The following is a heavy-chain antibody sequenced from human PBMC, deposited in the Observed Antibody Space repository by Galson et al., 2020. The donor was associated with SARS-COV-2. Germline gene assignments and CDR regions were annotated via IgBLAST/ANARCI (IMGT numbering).Heavy chain of an antibody. Sequence: QISCKASGRTFSSYAISWVRQAPGQGLEWLGGIITNLGIANYAQKFQGRVTITADKSTSTAYMELSSLRSEDTAVYYCARRRYGWELQLSSVYYYYMDVWGKGTTVTVSS. V-gene: IGHV1-69*10. CDR1: GRTFSSYA. CDR3: ARRRYGWELQLSSVYYYYMDV. CDR2: IITNLGIA. D-gene: IGHD1-26*01. J-gene: IGHJ6*03.